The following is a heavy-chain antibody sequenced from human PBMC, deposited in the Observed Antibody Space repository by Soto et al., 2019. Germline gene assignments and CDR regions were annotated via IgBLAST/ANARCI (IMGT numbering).Heavy chain of an antibody. Sequence: GASVKVSCKASGYTFTSYGISWVRQAPGQGLEWMGWISAYNGNTNYAQKLQGRVTMTTDTSTSTAYMELRSLRSDDTAVYYCARDLANGAYGGPTDYWGQGTLVTVSS. D-gene: IGHD4-17*01. V-gene: IGHV1-18*01. CDR2: ISAYNGNT. CDR1: GYTFTSYG. J-gene: IGHJ4*02. CDR3: ARDLANGAYGGPTDY.